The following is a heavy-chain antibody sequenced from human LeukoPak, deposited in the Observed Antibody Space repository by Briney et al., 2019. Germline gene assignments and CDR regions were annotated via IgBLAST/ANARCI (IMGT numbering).Heavy chain of an antibody. J-gene: IGHJ4*02. CDR3: ARVRSAAAGPLDY. CDR2: INHDATEK. D-gene: IGHD6-13*01. V-gene: IGHV3-7*01. Sequence: GGSLRPSCVASGFSFDSYWMNWVRQAPGRGLEWVANINHDATEKYYVDSVKGRFTISRDNAKKSLYLQMNRLRADDTAVYHCARVRSAAAGPLDYWGQGTLVTVSS. CDR1: GFSFDSYW.